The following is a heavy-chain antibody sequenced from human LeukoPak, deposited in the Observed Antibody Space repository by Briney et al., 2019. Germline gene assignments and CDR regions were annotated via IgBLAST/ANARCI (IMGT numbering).Heavy chain of an antibody. D-gene: IGHD3-10*01. V-gene: IGHV3-43*01. Sequence: PGGSLRLSCAASGFTFDDYTMHWVRQLPGKGLEWVSPITWDGGGTYYADSLKGRFTISRDNSKNSLYLQMNSLRTEDTAFYYCAKCTRGRLIRGPLDCWGQGTLVTVSS. CDR1: GFTFDDYT. CDR2: ITWDGGGT. CDR3: AKCTRGRLIRGPLDC. J-gene: IGHJ4*02.